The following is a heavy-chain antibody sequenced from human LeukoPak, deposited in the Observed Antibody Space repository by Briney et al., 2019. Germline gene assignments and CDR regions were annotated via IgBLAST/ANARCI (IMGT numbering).Heavy chain of an antibody. Sequence: GGSLRLSCAASGFTFSSYSMNWVRQAPGKGLEWVSSISSSSSYIYYADSVKGRFTISRDNAKNSLYLQMNSLRAEDTAVYYCARDRVAVAGTRYFDYWGQGTLVTASS. CDR3: ARDRVAVAGTRYFDY. J-gene: IGHJ4*02. CDR2: ISSSSSYI. V-gene: IGHV3-21*01. CDR1: GFTFSSYS. D-gene: IGHD6-19*01.